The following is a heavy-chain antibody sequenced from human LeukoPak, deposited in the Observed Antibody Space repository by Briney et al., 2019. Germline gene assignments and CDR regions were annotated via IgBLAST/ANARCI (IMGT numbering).Heavy chain of an antibody. J-gene: IGHJ4*02. V-gene: IGHV4-61*02. CDR2: IYTSGST. Sequence: PSQTLSLTCTVSGASISSGSYHWSWIRQPAGKGLEWIVRIYTSGSTNYNPSLKSPVPIAVDTSKNQFSLKLSSVTAADTAVYYCARWAYFGVDYHFDYWGQGTLVTVSS. CDR3: ARWAYFGVDYHFDY. D-gene: IGHD3-3*01. CDR1: GASISSGSYH.